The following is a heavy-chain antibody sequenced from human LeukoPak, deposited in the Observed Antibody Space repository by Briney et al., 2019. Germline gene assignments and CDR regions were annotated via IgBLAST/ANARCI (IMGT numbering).Heavy chain of an antibody. J-gene: IGHJ4*02. V-gene: IGHV4-34*01. CDR3: ARGLPRYGKQYYYDSSTYHGGD. D-gene: IGHD3-22*01. CDR1: DESFIGYY. CDR2: ITHSGST. Sequence: PSETLSLTCAVYDESFIGYYWTWIRQPPRKGLEWIGEITHSGSTTYNPSLKSRVSISVDTSKNQSSLKLSSVTAADTAVYYCARGLPRYGKQYYYDSSTYHGGDWGQGTLVTVSS.